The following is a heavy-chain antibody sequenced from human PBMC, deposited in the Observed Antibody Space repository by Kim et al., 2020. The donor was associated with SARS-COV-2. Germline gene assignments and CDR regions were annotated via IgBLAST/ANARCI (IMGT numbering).Heavy chain of an antibody. CDR3: ARDPHITVTAPSGTGY. V-gene: IGHV3-11*01. CDR1: GFTFSDYY. Sequence: GGSLRLSCAASGFTFSDYYMSWIRQAPGKGLEWVSYISSSGSTIYYADSVKGRFTISRDNAKNSLYLQMNSLRAEDTAVYYCARDPHITVTAPSGTGYWGQGTLVTVSS. D-gene: IGHD4-4*01. J-gene: IGHJ4*02. CDR2: ISSSGSTI.